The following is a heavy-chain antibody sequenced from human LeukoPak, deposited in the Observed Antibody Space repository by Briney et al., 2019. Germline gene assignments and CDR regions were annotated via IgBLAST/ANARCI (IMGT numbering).Heavy chain of an antibody. Sequence: GGSLRLSCAASGFIVSSNYMSWVRQAPGQGLEWVAVLYTAGNTYYADSVKGRFTISRDNSKNTLFLQMNSLRVEDTAVYYCARQHFHIAAAGIFYWGQGTLVTVSS. J-gene: IGHJ4*02. V-gene: IGHV3-66*04. CDR2: LYTAGNT. CDR3: ARQHFHIAAAGIFY. CDR1: GFIVSSNY. D-gene: IGHD6-13*01.